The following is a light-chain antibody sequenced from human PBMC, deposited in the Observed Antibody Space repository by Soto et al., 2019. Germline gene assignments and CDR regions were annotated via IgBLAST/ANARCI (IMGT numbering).Light chain of an antibody. J-gene: IGKJ5*01. CDR3: QQRSNWPRIT. CDR2: DAS. Sequence: IVLTQAPATLSSSLGERATLYCRASQSVSSYLAWYQQNPGQAPGLLIYDASNRATGIPARFSGSGSGTDFTLTISSLEPEDFAVYYCQQRSNWPRITFGQGTRLENK. V-gene: IGKV3-11*01. CDR1: QSVSSY.